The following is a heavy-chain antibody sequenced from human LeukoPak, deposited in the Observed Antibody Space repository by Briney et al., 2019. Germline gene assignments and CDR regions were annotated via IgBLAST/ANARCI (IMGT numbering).Heavy chain of an antibody. V-gene: IGHV1-46*01. D-gene: IGHD3-22*01. CDR1: GYTFTSYY. Sequence: ASVKVSCKASGYTFTSYYMHRVRQAPGQGLEWMGIIIPSGGSTSYAQKFQGRVTMTRDTSTSTVYMELSSLRSEDTAVYYCAREGADYYDSSGYQFYFDSWGQGTLVTVSS. CDR3: AREGADYYDSSGYQFYFDS. J-gene: IGHJ4*02. CDR2: IIPSGGST.